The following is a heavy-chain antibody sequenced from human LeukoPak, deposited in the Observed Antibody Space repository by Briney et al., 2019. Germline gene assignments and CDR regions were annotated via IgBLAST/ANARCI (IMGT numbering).Heavy chain of an antibody. D-gene: IGHD5-24*01. CDR2: IIPIFGTA. CDR1: GGTFISYA. V-gene: IGHV1-69*05. J-gene: IGHJ4*02. Sequence: ASVKVSCKASGGTFISYAISWVRQAPAQGLEWMGRIIPIFGTANYAQKFQGRVTITTDESTSTAYLELSSLRSEDTAVYYCARDCRDGYNFEYFDYWGQGTLVTVSS. CDR3: ARDCRDGYNFEYFDY.